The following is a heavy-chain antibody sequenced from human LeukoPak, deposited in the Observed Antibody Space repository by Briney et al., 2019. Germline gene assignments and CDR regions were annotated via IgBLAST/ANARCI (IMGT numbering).Heavy chain of an antibody. CDR3: AGGYYAIDY. V-gene: IGHV3-30*03. D-gene: IGHD3-22*01. J-gene: IGHJ4*02. CDR2: ISYDGSNK. CDR1: GFTFSSYG. Sequence: QPGGPLRLSCAASGFTFSSYGMHWVRQAPGKGLEWVAVISYDGSNKYYAGSVKGRFTISRDNSKNTLYLQMNSLRAEDTAVYYCAGGYYAIDYWGQGTLVTVSS.